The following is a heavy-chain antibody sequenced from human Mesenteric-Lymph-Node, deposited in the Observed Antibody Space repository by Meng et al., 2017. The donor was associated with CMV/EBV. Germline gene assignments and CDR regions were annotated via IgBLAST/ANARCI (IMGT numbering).Heavy chain of an antibody. J-gene: IGHJ5*02. CDR1: GFTFSSYW. CDR3: ARALGNWFDP. Sequence: GESLKISCEATGFTFSSYWMHWVRQAPGKGLVWVSRLNSDGSSTSYADSVKGRFTISRDNAKNSLYLQMNSLRAEDTAVYYCARALGNWFDPWGQGTLVTVSS. V-gene: IGHV3-74*01. CDR2: LNSDGSST.